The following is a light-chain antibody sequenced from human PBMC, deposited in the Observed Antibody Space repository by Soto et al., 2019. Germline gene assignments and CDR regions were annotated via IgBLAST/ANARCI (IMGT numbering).Light chain of an antibody. Sequence: EIVLTQSPATLSLSPGERATLSCRASQSVSSYLAWYQQKHGQAPRLLISDASNRATGVPARFSGCGSGTDFTITISRLEPEDVYFYYCQQSTNLWTFGQGTKVEIK. CDR1: QSVSSY. CDR2: DAS. J-gene: IGKJ1*01. V-gene: IGKV3-11*01. CDR3: QQSTNLWT.